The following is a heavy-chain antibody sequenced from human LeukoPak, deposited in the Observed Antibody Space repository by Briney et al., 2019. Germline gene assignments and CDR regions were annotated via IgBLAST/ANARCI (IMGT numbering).Heavy chain of an antibody. J-gene: IGHJ6*02. CDR1: GFTFSSYS. V-gene: IGHV3-48*01. CDR2: ISSSSSTI. D-gene: IGHD6-13*01. CDR3: ARDRTYSSSWFEYYYYYGMDV. Sequence: GGSLRLSCAASGFTFSSYSMNWVRQAPGKGLEWVSYISSSSSTIYYADSVKGRFTISRDNSKNTLYLQMNSLRAEDTAVYYCARDRTYSSSWFEYYYYYGMDVWGQGTTVTVSS.